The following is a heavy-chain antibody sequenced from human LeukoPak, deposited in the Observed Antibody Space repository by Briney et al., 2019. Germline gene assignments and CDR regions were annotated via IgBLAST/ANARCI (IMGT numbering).Heavy chain of an antibody. J-gene: IGHJ6*02. CDR3: AKAVKVADYYYGMDV. CDR1: GFTLNDYA. Sequence: GGSLRLSCAASGFTLNDYAMRWVRQAPGKGLEWVSGINWSSGNIGYADSVKGRFTISRDNAKNSLHLQMNSLRDEDTALYYCAKAVKVADYYYGMDVWGLGTAATVS. V-gene: IGHV3-9*01. D-gene: IGHD2-15*01. CDR2: INWSSGNI.